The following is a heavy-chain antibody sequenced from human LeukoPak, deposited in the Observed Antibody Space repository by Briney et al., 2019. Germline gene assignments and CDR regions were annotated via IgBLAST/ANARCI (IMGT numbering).Heavy chain of an antibody. D-gene: IGHD3-9*01. CDR1: GYTFTSYG. CDR2: ISAYNGNT. Sequence: ASVKVSCKASGYTFTSYGISWVRQAPGQGLECMGWISAYNGNTNYAQKLQGRVTMTIDTSTSTAYMELRSLRSDDTAVYYCARDPGANSMYYDILTGYYMYGAFDIWGQGTMVTVSS. V-gene: IGHV1-18*01. CDR3: ARDPGANSMYYDILTGYYMYGAFDI. J-gene: IGHJ3*02.